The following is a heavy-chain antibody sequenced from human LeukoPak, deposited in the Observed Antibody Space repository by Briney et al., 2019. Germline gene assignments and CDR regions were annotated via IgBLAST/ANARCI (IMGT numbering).Heavy chain of an antibody. J-gene: IGHJ4*02. Sequence: PGGSLRLSCAASGFTFSSYAMDWVRQAPGKGLEWVSRISVSSANTYYIDSVKGRFTVSRDNSKNTLYLQMNSLRAEDTAVYYCAKDFTQLELEYYFDYWGQGTLVTVSS. CDR1: GFTFSSYA. D-gene: IGHD1-1*01. V-gene: IGHV3-23*01. CDR2: ISVSSANT. CDR3: AKDFTQLELEYYFDY.